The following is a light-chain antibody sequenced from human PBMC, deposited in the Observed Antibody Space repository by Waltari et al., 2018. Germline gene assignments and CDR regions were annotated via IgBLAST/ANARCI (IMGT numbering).Light chain of an antibody. CDR1: QSVLHSSNNKNY. CDR3: QQYYSSPRT. CDR2: WAS. Sequence: DIVMTQSPDSLAVSLGERAAINCKSRQSVLHSSNNKNYLAWFQQKPGQPPKLLIYWASTRESGIPDRFSGSGSATDFTLTISSLQAEDVAVYYCQQYYSSPRTFGQGTKVEIK. J-gene: IGKJ1*01. V-gene: IGKV4-1*01.